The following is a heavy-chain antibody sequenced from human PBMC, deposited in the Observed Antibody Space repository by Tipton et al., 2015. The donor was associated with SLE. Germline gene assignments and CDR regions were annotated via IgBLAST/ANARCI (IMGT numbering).Heavy chain of an antibody. V-gene: IGHV4-34*01. D-gene: IGHD2-8*01. CDR1: GGSFSGYY. CDR3: ARRPPSYCTNGVCEV. CDR2: IYYSGST. Sequence: TLSLTCAVYGGSFSGYYWSWIRQPPGKGLEWIASIYYSGSTYYNPSLKSRVTISIDTSKNHFSLKLTSVTAADTAVYYCARRPPSYCTNGVCEVWGQGILVTVSS. J-gene: IGHJ4*02.